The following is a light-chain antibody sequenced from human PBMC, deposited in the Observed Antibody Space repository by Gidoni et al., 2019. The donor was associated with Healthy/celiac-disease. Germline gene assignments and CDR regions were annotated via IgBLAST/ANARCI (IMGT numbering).Light chain of an antibody. V-gene: IGLV3-1*01. CDR3: QAWDSRTV. Sequence: SYELPQPPSVSVSPGQTASITCSGDKLGDKYACWYQQKPGQSPVLVIYQDSKRPSGIHERFSGSNAGNTATLTISGTQAMDEADYYCQAWDSRTVFGGGTKLTVL. CDR2: QDS. CDR1: KLGDKY. J-gene: IGLJ2*01.